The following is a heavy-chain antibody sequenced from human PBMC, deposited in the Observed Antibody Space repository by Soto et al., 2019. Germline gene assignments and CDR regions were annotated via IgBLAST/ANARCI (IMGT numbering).Heavy chain of an antibody. CDR2: IHHSGST. Sequence: SETLSLTCSVSGGSITSHYCSWFRQPPGKGLEWIGYIHHSGSTSYNPSLKSRVTMSVDTSKNQFSLKVSSVTAADTALYYCARQGFGQLHGLVDVRAPRTTVTVSS. V-gene: IGHV4-59*08. CDR3: ARQGFGQLHGLVDV. D-gene: IGHD3-10*01. J-gene: IGHJ6*02. CDR1: GGSITSHY.